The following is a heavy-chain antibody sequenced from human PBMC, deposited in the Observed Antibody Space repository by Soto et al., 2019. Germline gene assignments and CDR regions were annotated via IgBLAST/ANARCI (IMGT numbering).Heavy chain of an antibody. J-gene: IGHJ4*02. CDR2: ISVYNGNT. Sequence: QVQLVQSGAEVKKPGASVKVSCKASDYTFTSYGIIWVRQAPGQGLEWIGWISVYNGNTNYAQKFRGRVTMTTDTSTSTAYMELRGLRSDDTAVYYCARVDDYVWGSFRPWGQGTQVTVSS. D-gene: IGHD3-16*02. CDR1: DYTFTSYG. V-gene: IGHV1-18*01. CDR3: ARVDDYVWGSFRP.